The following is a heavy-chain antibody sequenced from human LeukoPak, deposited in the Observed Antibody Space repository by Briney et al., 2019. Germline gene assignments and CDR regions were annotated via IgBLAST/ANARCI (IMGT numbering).Heavy chain of an antibody. V-gene: IGHV3-23*01. D-gene: IGHD6-19*01. CDR2: INANGDWA. J-gene: IGHJ4*02. Sequence: GGSLRLSCAASRFAFSIYGMSSVAQAPGKGLEWVSGINANGDWADYADSVKGRFTMSRDNSKNTLYLQMNSLRAEDTAEYYCLLEQEWLAANWGRGTLVTVSS. CDR3: LLEQEWLAAN. CDR1: RFAFSIYG.